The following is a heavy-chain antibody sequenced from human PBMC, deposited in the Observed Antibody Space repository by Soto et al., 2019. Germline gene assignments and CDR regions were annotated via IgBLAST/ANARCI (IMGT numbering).Heavy chain of an antibody. D-gene: IGHD2-15*01. CDR1: GYTFTSYY. V-gene: IGHV1-46*03. J-gene: IGHJ4*02. Sequence: ASVKVSCKASGYTFTSYYMHWVRQAPGQGLEWMGIINPSGGSTSYAQKFQGRVTMTRDTSTSTVYMELSSLRSEDTAVYYCARDACRDGCYGSDDYFDYWGQGTLVTVSS. CDR3: ARDACRDGCYGSDDYFDY. CDR2: INPSGGST.